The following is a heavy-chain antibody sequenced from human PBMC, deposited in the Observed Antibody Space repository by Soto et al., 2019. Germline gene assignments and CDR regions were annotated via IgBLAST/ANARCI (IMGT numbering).Heavy chain of an antibody. V-gene: IGHV4-31*03. D-gene: IGHD3-22*01. CDR3: ARDPYYYDSSGYQGSYFDY. CDR1: GGSISSGGYY. Sequence: PSETLSLTCTVSGGSISSGGYYWSWIRRHPGKGLEWIGYIYYSGSTYYNPSLKSRVTISVDTSKNQFSLKLSSVTAADTAVYYCARDPYYYDSSGYQGSYFDYWGQGTLVTVSS. J-gene: IGHJ4*02. CDR2: IYYSGST.